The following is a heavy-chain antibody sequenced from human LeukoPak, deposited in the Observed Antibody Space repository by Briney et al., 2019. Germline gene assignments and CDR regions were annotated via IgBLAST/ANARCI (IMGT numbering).Heavy chain of an antibody. CDR1: GGSFSGYY. Sequence: PSETLSLTCAVYGGSFSGYYWIWIRQPPGKGREWIGEINHSGSTNYNPSLKSRVTISVDTSKNQFSLKLSSVTAADTAVYYCARGPGSGWYARRNPVDYWGQGTLVTVSS. V-gene: IGHV4-34*01. CDR2: INHSGST. CDR3: ARGPGSGWYARRNPVDY. D-gene: IGHD6-19*01. J-gene: IGHJ4*02.